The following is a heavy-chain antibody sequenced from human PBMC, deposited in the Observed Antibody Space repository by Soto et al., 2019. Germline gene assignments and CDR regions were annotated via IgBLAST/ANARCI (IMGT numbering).Heavy chain of an antibody. J-gene: IGHJ4*02. V-gene: IGHV3-53*01. D-gene: IGHD3-22*01. CDR3: ARDGRYYYDSSGSDY. CDR1: GFTVSSNY. Sequence: PGGSLRLSCAASGFTVSSNYMSWVRQAPGKGLEWVSVIYSGGSTYYADSVKGRFTISRDNSKNTLYLQMNSLRAEDTAVYYCARDGRYYYDSSGSDYWGQGTLVTVSS. CDR2: IYSGGST.